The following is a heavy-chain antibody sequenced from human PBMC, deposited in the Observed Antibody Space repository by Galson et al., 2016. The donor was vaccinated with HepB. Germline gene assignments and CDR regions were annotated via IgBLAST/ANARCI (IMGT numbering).Heavy chain of an antibody. Sequence: SLRLSCAASGFTFSSYTMSWVRQTPGKGLEWVSSIDKSSDNKYYADSVTGRFTISSANARDSLYLQMHSLRVEDAAVYYCASDLTSRQRRNFFRHNYGMDVWGKGTTVTVSS. V-gene: IGHV3-21*01. CDR3: ASDLTSRQRRNFFRHNYGMDV. CDR2: IDKSSDNK. J-gene: IGHJ6*04. D-gene: IGHD5-24*01. CDR1: GFTFSSYT.